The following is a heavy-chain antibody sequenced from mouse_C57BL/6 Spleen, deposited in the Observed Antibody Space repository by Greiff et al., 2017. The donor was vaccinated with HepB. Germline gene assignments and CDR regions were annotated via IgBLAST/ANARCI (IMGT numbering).Heavy chain of an antibody. Sequence: QVQLQQPGAELVKPGASVKLSCKASGYTFTSYWMHWVKQRPGQGLEWIGMIHPNSGRTNYNEKFKSKATLTVDKSSSTAYMQLSSLTSEDSAVDYCAREEDYGSSYGPWFAYWGQGTLVTVSA. CDR1: GYTFTSYW. D-gene: IGHD1-1*01. V-gene: IGHV1-64*01. CDR3: AREEDYGSSYGPWFAY. CDR2: IHPNSGRT. J-gene: IGHJ3*01.